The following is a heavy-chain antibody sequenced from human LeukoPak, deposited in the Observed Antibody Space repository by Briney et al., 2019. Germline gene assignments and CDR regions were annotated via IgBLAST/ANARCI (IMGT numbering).Heavy chain of an antibody. CDR3: AREVAGFDY. CDR2: ISSSSSTI. J-gene: IGHJ4*02. V-gene: IGHV3-48*01. CDR1: GFTFSSCS. Sequence: PGGSLRLSCAASGFTFSSCSMNWVRQAPGKGLEWVSYISSSSSTIYYADSVKGRFTISRDSAKNSLSLQMNSLRADDTAVYYCAREVAGFDYWGQGTLVTVSS. D-gene: IGHD6-19*01.